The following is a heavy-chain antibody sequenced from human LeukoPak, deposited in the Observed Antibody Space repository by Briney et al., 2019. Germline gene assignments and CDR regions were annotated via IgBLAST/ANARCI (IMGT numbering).Heavy chain of an antibody. CDR3: ARGLSYYDSSGYYYVVTYFDY. V-gene: IGHV3-21*01. D-gene: IGHD3-22*01. J-gene: IGHJ4*02. CDR1: GFTFSSYS. Sequence: KSGGSLRLSCAASGFTFSSYSMNWVRQAPGKGLEWVSSISSSSSYIYYADSVKGRFTISRDNAKNSLYLQMNSLRDEDTAVYYCARGLSYYDSSGYYYVVTYFDYWGQGTLVTVSS. CDR2: ISSSSSYI.